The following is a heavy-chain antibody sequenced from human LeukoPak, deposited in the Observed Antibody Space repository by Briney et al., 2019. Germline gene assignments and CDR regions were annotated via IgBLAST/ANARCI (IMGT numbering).Heavy chain of an antibody. J-gene: IGHJ4*02. CDR2: IHHSGTT. V-gene: IGHV4-34*01. D-gene: IGHD6-19*01. CDR1: GGSFSGYF. Sequence: PSETLSLTCAVYGGSFSGYFWGWIRQSPGKGLEWIGTIHHSGTTYYNPSLKSRVTISVDTSKNQFSLKLSSVTAADTAVYYCARDSALAQAVMFDYWGQGTLVTVSS. CDR3: ARDSALAQAVMFDY.